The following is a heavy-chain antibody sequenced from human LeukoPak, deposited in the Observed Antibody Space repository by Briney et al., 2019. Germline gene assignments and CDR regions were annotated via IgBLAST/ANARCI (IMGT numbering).Heavy chain of an antibody. V-gene: IGHV1-18*01. CDR3: ARDQVQLERRGLRRYGWFDP. CDR1: GYTFTSYG. J-gene: IGHJ5*02. Sequence: ASVKVSCKASGYTFTSYGISWVRQAPGQGLEWMGWISAYNGNTNYAQKLQGRVTMTTDTSTSTAYMELRSLRSDDTAMYYCARDQVQLERRGLRRYGWFDPWGQGTLVTVSS. D-gene: IGHD1-1*01. CDR2: ISAYNGNT.